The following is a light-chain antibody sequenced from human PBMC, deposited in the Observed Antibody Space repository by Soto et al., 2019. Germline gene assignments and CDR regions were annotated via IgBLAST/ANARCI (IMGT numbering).Light chain of an antibody. V-gene: IGKV1-5*01. Sequence: IQMTQSPSTLSASIGDRVTITCRASQGISNWLAWLQQKPGKAPKVLIFDASNLGSGVPSRFSGSGSGTEFTLTISSLQPGDFGNYYCQQYNSYSPWTFGQGTKVDIK. J-gene: IGKJ1*01. CDR1: QGISNW. CDR3: QQYNSYSPWT. CDR2: DAS.